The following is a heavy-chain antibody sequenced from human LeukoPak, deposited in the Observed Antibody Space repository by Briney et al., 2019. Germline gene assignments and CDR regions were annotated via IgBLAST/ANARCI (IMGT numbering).Heavy chain of an antibody. V-gene: IGHV4-38-2*02. Sequence: SETLSLTCTVSGYSISSGYYWGWIRQPPGKRLEWIGSIYHSGRTFYNPSLKSRVTISVDTSKNQFSLKLTSVTAADTAVYYCARGYSSSWYLNWFDPWGQGTLVTVSS. D-gene: IGHD6-13*01. CDR2: IYHSGRT. J-gene: IGHJ5*02. CDR1: GYSISSGYY. CDR3: ARGYSSSWYLNWFDP.